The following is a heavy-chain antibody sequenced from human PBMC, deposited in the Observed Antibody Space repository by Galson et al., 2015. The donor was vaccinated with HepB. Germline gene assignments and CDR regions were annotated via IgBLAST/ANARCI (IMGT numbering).Heavy chain of an antibody. CDR2: IIPGFGTT. CDR1: GGTFSSCA. Sequence: SVKVSCKASGGTFSSCAVSWVRQAPGQGLEWMGVIIPGFGTTHHAQKFQGRVTITADKSTSTADMELSSLRSEDSAVYYCACGGADGYGDYGPFDIWGQGTMVTVSS. V-gene: IGHV1-69*06. D-gene: IGHD4-17*01. J-gene: IGHJ3*02. CDR3: ACGGADGYGDYGPFDI.